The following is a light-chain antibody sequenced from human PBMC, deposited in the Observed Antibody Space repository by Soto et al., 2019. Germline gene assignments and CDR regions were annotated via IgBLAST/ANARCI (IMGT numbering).Light chain of an antibody. V-gene: IGLV2-23*01. CDR3: CSYVHITTL. CDR1: SSDFNL. CDR2: EGS. Sequence: QSALTQSASVSGSPGQSITISCTGTSSDFNLVSWYQQHPGKAPKLMIYEGSKRPSGVSNRFSGSKSGNTASLTISGLQAEDEADYYCCSYVHITTLFGGGTKLTVL. J-gene: IGLJ2*01.